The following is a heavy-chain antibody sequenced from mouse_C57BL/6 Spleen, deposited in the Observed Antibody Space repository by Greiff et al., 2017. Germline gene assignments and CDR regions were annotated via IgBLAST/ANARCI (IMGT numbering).Heavy chain of an antibody. J-gene: IGHJ2*01. Sequence: QVKLQQSGAELARPGASVKLSCKASGYTFTSYGISWVKQRTGQGLEWIGEIYPRSGNTYYNEKFKGKATLTADKSSSTAYMELRSLTSEDSAVYFCATIYYGNYEGFDYWGQGTTLTVSS. CDR2: IYPRSGNT. CDR1: GYTFTSYG. V-gene: IGHV1-81*01. D-gene: IGHD2-1*01. CDR3: ATIYYGNYEGFDY.